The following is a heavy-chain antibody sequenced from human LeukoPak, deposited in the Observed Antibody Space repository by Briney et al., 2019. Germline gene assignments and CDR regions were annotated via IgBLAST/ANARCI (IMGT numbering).Heavy chain of an antibody. CDR1: GGSISSSSYY. J-gene: IGHJ4*02. D-gene: IGHD6-13*01. CDR2: IYYSGST. CDR3: ARRDSSSWYGGLSFDY. Sequence: SETLSLTCTVSGGSISSSSYYWGWIRQPPGKGLEWIGSIYYSGSTYYNPPLKSRVTISVDTSKNQFSLKLSSVTAADTAVYYCARRDSSSWYGGLSFDYWGQGTLVTVSS. V-gene: IGHV4-39*01.